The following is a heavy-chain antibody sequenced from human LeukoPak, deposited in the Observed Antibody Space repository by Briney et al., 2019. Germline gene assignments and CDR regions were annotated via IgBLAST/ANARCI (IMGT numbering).Heavy chain of an antibody. Sequence: GGSLRLSCAASGFAFSTYAMSWVRQTPEKGLEWVSLISVTPDYTYYTDSVKGRFTISRDNSRNTLYLQVNSLRADDTAVYYCARDWRPRDGYNLAKLLTYFDLWGRGTLISVSS. CDR1: GFAFSTYA. V-gene: IGHV3-23*01. CDR3: ARDWRPRDGYNLAKLLTYFDL. CDR2: ISVTPDYT. J-gene: IGHJ2*01. D-gene: IGHD5-24*01.